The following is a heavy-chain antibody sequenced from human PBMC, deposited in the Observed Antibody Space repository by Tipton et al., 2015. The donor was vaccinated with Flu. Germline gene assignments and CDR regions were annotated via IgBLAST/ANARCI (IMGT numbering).Heavy chain of an antibody. J-gene: IGHJ3*02. V-gene: IGHV4-59*08. CDR1: GGSIRSYY. D-gene: IGHD2-15*01. CDR3: ARREEGYCSGGSCYWFDAFDI. CDR2: IYHSGST. Sequence: TLSLTCTVSGGSIRSYYWSWIRQPPGKGLEWIGYIYHSGSTNYNPSLKSRVTISVDTSKNQFSLKLSSVTAADTAVYYCARREEGYCSGGSCYWFDAFDIWGQGTMVTVSS.